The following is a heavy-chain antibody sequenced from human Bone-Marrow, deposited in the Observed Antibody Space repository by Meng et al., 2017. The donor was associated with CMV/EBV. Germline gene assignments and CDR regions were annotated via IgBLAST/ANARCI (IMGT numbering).Heavy chain of an antibody. J-gene: IGHJ4*02. Sequence: GESLKISCAASGSTFSSYSMNWVRQAPGKGLEWVSSISSSSSYIYYADSVKGRFTISTDNAKNTLYLQMNSLRAEDTAVYYCARDKFRGPVDCGQGTLVTVSS. D-gene: IGHD4-23*01. CDR2: ISSSSSYI. V-gene: IGHV3-21*01. CDR1: GSTFSSYS. CDR3: ARDKFRGPVD.